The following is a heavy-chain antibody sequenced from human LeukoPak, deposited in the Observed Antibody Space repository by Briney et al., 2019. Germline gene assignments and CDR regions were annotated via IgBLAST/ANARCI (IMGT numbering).Heavy chain of an antibody. CDR1: GYSFTSYW. CDR3: ARRVGYSYGLNWFDP. V-gene: IGHV5-51*01. CDR2: IYPGDSDT. Sequence: GESLKISCKGSGYSFTSYWIGWVRQMRGKGLEWMGIIYPGDSDTRYSPSFQGQVTIPADKSISTAYLQWSSLKASDTAMYYCARRVGYSYGLNWFDPWGQGTLVTVSS. D-gene: IGHD5-18*01. J-gene: IGHJ5*02.